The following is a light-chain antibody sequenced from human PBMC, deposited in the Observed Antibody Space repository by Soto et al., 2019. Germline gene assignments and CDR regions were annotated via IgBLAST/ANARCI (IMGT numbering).Light chain of an antibody. Sequence: DIQMTQSPSTLSGSVGDRVTITCRASQSISSWLAWYQQKPGKAPKLLIYDASSLESGVPSRFSGSASGKEFTLTISCLQPDDFATYYCHHYTRTFGQGTKVDIK. V-gene: IGKV1-5*01. J-gene: IGKJ1*01. CDR1: QSISSW. CDR2: DAS. CDR3: HHYTRT.